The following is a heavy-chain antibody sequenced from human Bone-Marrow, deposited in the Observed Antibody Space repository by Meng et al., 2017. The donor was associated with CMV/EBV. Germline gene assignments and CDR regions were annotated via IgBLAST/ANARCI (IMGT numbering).Heavy chain of an antibody. D-gene: IGHD6-19*01. J-gene: IGHJ3*02. CDR2: IKQDGSEK. CDR3: ARDGSSDAFDI. Sequence: GESLKISCAASGFTFSSYAMSWVRQAPGKGLEWVANIKQDGSEKYYVDSVKGRFTISRDNAKNSLYLQMNSLRAEDTAVYYCARDGSSDAFDIWGQGTMVTVSS. CDR1: GFTFSSYA. V-gene: IGHV3-7*01.